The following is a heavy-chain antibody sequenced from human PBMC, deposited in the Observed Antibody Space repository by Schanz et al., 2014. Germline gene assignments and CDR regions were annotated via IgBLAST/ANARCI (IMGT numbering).Heavy chain of an antibody. V-gene: IGHV3-11*06. CDR2: ISHNSHHT. J-gene: IGHJ4*02. Sequence: QVQLVESGGGLVKPGGPLRLFCAASGFTFSDYYMSWIRQAPGKGLEWVSYISHNSHHTNYADSVKGRFTISRDTAENSVYLQMNSLRAEDTAVYYCARDGYRNGRPFDHWGQGTRVTVSS. CDR1: GFTFSDYY. CDR3: ARDGYRNGRPFDH. D-gene: IGHD5-18*01.